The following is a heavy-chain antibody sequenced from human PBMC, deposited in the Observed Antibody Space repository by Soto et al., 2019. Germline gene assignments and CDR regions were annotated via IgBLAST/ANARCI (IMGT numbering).Heavy chain of an antibody. J-gene: IGHJ4*02. Sequence: EGQLLESGAGLVQPGGSLRLSCAASGFTFSSYAMSWVRQAPGKGLEWVSGISTSGDSTYYADSVKGRFTISRDNSKDTLYLQMNSLRAGDTAVYYCAINSRYCSSTSCYADWGQGTLVTVSS. D-gene: IGHD2-2*01. CDR2: ISTSGDST. CDR1: GFTFSSYA. V-gene: IGHV3-23*01. CDR3: AINSRYCSSTSCYAD.